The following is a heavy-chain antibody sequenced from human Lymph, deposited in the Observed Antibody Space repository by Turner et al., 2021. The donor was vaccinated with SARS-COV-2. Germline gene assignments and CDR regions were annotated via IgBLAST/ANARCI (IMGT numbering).Heavy chain of an antibody. V-gene: IGHV5-51*01. CDR2: IYPGDSDT. D-gene: IGHD5-12*01. CDR1: GYSCPTYW. J-gene: IGHJ4*02. CDR3: ARLPIARGYSGYDFYYFDY. Sequence: EVQLVQSGAEVKKPGESLKIYCKGSGYSCPTYWIGWVRQMPGKGLEWMGIIYPGDSDTRYSPSFQGQVTISADKSISTAYLQWSSLKASDTAMYYCARLPIARGYSGYDFYYFDYWGQGTLVTVSS.